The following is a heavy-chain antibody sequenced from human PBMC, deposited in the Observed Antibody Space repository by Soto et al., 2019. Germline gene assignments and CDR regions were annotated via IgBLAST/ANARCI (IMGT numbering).Heavy chain of an antibody. V-gene: IGHV1-18*01. Sequence: QVQLVQSGPEVTMPGASVKVSCKTSGYTFTAYGLAWLRQAPGQRAEWLGWVGTANANTNYAEKFQGRVTMTSDRSTTTTYMELRSLRSAGTAVYYCARELNTDPTAYYSFAYWGQGTLVTVSS. CDR3: ARELNTDPTAYYSFAY. J-gene: IGHJ4*02. CDR1: GYTFTAYG. CDR2: VGTANANT. D-gene: IGHD3-9*01.